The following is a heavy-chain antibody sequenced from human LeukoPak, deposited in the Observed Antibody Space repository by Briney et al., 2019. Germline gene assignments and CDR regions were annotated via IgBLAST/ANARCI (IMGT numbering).Heavy chain of an antibody. CDR3: ARDLLGYIAAGY. V-gene: IGHV1-2*02. D-gene: IGHD6-6*01. Sequence: GASVKVSCKASGYTFTGYYMHWVRQAPGQGLEWMGWINPNSGGTNYAQKFQGRVTMTRDTSISTAYMELNRLRSDDTAVYYCARDLLGYIAAGYWGQGTLVTVSS. CDR2: INPNSGGT. J-gene: IGHJ4*02. CDR1: GYTFTGYY.